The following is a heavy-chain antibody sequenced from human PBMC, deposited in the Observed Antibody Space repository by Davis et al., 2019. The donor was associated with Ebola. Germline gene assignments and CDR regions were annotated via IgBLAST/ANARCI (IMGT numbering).Heavy chain of an antibody. CDR1: GYTFTSYY. CDR2: INPSGGST. J-gene: IGHJ6*02. V-gene: IGHV1-46*01. Sequence: AASVKVSCKASGYTFTSYYMHWVRQAPGQGLEWMGIINPSGGSTSYAQKFQGRVTMTRDTSTSTVYMELSSLRSEDTAVYYCARYRGFWSGYYYYGMDVWGQGTTVTVSS. CDR3: ARYRGFWSGYYYYGMDV. D-gene: IGHD3-3*01.